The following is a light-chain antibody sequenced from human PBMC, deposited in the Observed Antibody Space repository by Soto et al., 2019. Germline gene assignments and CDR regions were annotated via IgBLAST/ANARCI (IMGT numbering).Light chain of an antibody. J-gene: IGLJ3*02. V-gene: IGLV2-14*01. CDR1: SSDVGGYNY. CDR2: EVT. Sequence: QSVLTQPASVSGSPGQSITISCTGTSSDVGGYNYVSWYQQHPGQVPKLTIYEVTNRPSGVSSRFSGSKSGNTASLTISGLQAEDEADYYCCSYTNSDTWVFGGGTKLTVL. CDR3: CSYTNSDTWV.